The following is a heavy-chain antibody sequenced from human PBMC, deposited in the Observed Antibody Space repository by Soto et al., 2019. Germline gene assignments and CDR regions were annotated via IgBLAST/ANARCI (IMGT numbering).Heavy chain of an antibody. J-gene: IGHJ4*02. CDR1: GFTFSSYG. D-gene: IGHD3-22*01. V-gene: IGHV3-30*18. CDR2: ISYDGSNK. CDR3: AKRTVPDRRYYYDSSGYQPDDY. Sequence: QVQLVESGGGVVQPGRSLRLSCAASGFTFSSYGMHWVRQAPGKGLEWVAVISYDGSNKYYADSVKGRFTISRDNSKNTLYLQKNSLRAEDTAVYYGAKRTVPDRRYYYDSSGYQPDDYWGQGTLVTVSS.